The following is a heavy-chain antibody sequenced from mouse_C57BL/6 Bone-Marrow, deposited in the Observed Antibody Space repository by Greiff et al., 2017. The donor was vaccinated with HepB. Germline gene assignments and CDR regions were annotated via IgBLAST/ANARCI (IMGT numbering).Heavy chain of an antibody. D-gene: IGHD1-1*01. CDR2: INPNNGGT. V-gene: IGHV1-18*01. CDR3: ARRFTTVDYFDY. J-gene: IGHJ2*01. Sequence: VQLKESGPELVKPGASVKIPCKASGYTFTDYNMDWVKQSHGKSLEWIGDINPNNGGTIYNQKFKGKATLTVDKSSSTAYMELRSLTSEDTAVYYCARRFTTVDYFDYWGQGTTLTVSS. CDR1: GYTFTDYN.